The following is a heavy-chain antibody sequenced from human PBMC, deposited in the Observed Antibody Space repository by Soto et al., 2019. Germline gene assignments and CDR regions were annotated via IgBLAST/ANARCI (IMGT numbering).Heavy chain of an antibody. Sequence: ASVKVSCKASGYTFTSYDINWVRQATGQGLEWMGWMNPNSGNTGYAQKFQGRVTMTRNTSISTAYMELSSLRSEDTAVYYCARGRNYDYIWGSYRFPFDYWGQGTLVTVSS. V-gene: IGHV1-8*01. CDR1: GYTFTSYD. CDR2: MNPNSGNT. J-gene: IGHJ4*02. D-gene: IGHD3-16*02. CDR3: ARGRNYDYIWGSYRFPFDY.